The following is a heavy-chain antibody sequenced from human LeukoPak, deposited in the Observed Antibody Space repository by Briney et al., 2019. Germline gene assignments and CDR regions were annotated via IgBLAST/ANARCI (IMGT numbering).Heavy chain of an antibody. D-gene: IGHD5-12*01. J-gene: IGHJ4*02. CDR2: INPNSGGT. CDR3: TRDRGYDYFFDY. Sequence: ASVKVSCEASGYTFTGYYMHWVRQAPEQGLEWMGRINPNSGGTNYAQKFQGRVTMTRDTSISTAYMELSRLRSDDTAVYYCTRDRGYDYFFDYWGQGTLVTVSS. CDR1: GYTFTGYY. V-gene: IGHV1-2*06.